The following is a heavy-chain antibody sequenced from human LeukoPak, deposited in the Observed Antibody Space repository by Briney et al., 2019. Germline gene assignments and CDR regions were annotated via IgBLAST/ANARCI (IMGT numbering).Heavy chain of an antibody. V-gene: IGHV3-30*18. CDR2: ISFDGSKK. Sequence: TGRSLRLSCEASGFTFSSYGMHWVRQAPGKGLEWVALISFDGSKKYLADSVKGRFTISRDNSKNTLYLQMNSLIPDDTAVYYCAKGRQEWWTFDALDIWGQETMVTVSS. CDR3: AKGRQEWWTFDALDI. D-gene: IGHD2-8*01. J-gene: IGHJ3*02. CDR1: GFTFSSYG.